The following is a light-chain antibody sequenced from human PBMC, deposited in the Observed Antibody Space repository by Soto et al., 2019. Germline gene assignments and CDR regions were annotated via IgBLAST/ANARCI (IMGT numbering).Light chain of an antibody. CDR1: SSDVGGYKY. CDR2: EVN. CDR3: SSYAGINNLGV. V-gene: IGLV2-8*01. Sequence: QSALTQPPSASGSPGQSVTISCTGTSSDVGGYKYVSWYQQHPDKAPKLMIFEVNKRPSGVPDRFSGSKSGNTASRTVSGLQAEDEADYYCSSYAGINNLGVFGPGTKLTVL. J-gene: IGLJ1*01.